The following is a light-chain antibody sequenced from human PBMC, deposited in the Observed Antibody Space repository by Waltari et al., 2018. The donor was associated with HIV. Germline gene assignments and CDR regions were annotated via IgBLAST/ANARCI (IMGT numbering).Light chain of an antibody. Sequence: IVLTQSPATLSLSPGESATIYCRASQSVSTYVAWYQQKPGQAPRLLIFDASNRATGVPARFSGSGSGTEFTLTIDSLEPEDFAVYYCQQRSNWPPLTFGGGTKVDIK. CDR3: QQRSNWPPLT. CDR1: QSVSTY. J-gene: IGKJ4*01. V-gene: IGKV3-11*01. CDR2: DAS.